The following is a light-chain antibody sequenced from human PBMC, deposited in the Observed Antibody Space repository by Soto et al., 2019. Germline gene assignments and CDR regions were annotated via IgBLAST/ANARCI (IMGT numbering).Light chain of an antibody. CDR2: QTS. V-gene: IGKV3-11*01. Sequence: EIVLAQSPATPSSFPGDRVTLSRRASQYINTRLAWYQHRPGQAPRLLIYQTSIRAAGIPARFSASGSGTDFTLTISDVQPEDFALYYCHQRQSWPRTFGQGTKVDIK. CDR1: QYINTR. J-gene: IGKJ1*01. CDR3: HQRQSWPRT.